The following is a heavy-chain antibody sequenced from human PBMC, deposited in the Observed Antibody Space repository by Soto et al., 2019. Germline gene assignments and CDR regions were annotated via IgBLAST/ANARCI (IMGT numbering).Heavy chain of an antibody. J-gene: IGHJ1*01. D-gene: IGHD4-17*01. CDR1: GGAIDSSSYY. CDR2: IFHTGST. Sequence: QLQLQESGPGLVKPSETLSLTCNVSGGAIDSSSYYWGWIRQPPGKGLEWIGSIFHTGSTYYNPSLKSRLTISVDTSKNKFSLRLSSVTAADTAVYFCARLNDYVGCFQHWGQGTLVTVSS. CDR3: ARLNDYVGCFQH. V-gene: IGHV4-39*01.